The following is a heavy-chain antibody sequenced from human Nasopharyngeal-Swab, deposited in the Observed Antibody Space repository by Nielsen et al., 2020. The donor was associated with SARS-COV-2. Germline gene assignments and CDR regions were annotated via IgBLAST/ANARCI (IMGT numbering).Heavy chain of an antibody. V-gene: IGHV3-30*03. J-gene: IGHJ4*02. CDR1: GFTFSSFG. D-gene: IGHD4-17*01. CDR2: IAHDASNE. CDR3: ARDAPAHYGAFY. Sequence: GESLKISCAASGFTFSSFGMHWVRQAPGKGLEWVAFIAHDASNEYYGDSVKGRFSISRDSSKNTLYLQMDSPRGEDTAVYYCARDAPAHYGAFYWGRGTLVTASS.